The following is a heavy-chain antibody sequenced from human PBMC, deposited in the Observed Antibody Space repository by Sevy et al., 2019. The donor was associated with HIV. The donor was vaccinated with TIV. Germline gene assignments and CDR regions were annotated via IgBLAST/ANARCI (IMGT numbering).Heavy chain of an antibody. D-gene: IGHD2-2*01. CDR1: GFSFGDYA. CDR2: IRNQAYGGTS. J-gene: IGHJ4*01. Sequence: GGSLRLSCTASGFSFGDYALSWFRQAPGKGLEWLGFIRNQAYGGTSEYAASVKGRFTISRDDSKSIAYLQMNSLKTEDTAVYYCSKVRYCTSTSCPTDFDYWGHGTLVTVSS. CDR3: SKVRYCTSTSCPTDFDY. V-gene: IGHV3-49*03.